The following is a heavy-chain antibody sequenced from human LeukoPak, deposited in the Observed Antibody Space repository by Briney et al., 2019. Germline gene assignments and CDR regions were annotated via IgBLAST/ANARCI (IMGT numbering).Heavy chain of an antibody. Sequence: ASVKVSCKASGYTFTSYGISWVRQAPGQGLVWMGWISAYNGNTNYAQKLQGRVTMTTDTSTSTAYMELRSLRSDDTAVYYCASPSPSSSVWYQLPHDAFDIWGQGTMVTVSS. V-gene: IGHV1-18*01. CDR2: ISAYNGNT. D-gene: IGHD2-2*01. J-gene: IGHJ3*02. CDR3: ASPSPSSSVWYQLPHDAFDI. CDR1: GYTFTSYG.